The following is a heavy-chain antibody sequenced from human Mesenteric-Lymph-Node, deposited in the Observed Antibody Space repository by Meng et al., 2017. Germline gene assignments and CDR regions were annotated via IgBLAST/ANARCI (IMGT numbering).Heavy chain of an antibody. CDR3: ARDTSTSLDY. Sequence: EVQRVESGGGVGQPGGSRRRSCAASGSTFTDHYMDWVRQAPGKGLEWVGRITNTPNRYPTNYAASVKGRFTISRDDSKNSLYLEMNSLKIEDTAVYYCARDTSTSLDYWGQGALVTVSS. J-gene: IGHJ4*02. D-gene: IGHD2/OR15-2a*01. V-gene: IGHV3-72*01. CDR1: GSTFTDHY. CDR2: ITNTPNRYPT.